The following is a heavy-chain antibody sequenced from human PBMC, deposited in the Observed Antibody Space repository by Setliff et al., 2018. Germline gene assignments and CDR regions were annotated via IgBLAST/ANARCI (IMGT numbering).Heavy chain of an antibody. D-gene: IGHD6-19*01. J-gene: IGHJ6*03. CDR2: IYIGGSA. CDR1: GGSISSYY. Sequence: SETLSLTCTVSGGSISSYYWSWIRQPAGKGLEWIGHIYIGGSANYNPSLKSRVTTSIDTSKNQSSLKLNSETAADMAVYYCAREQWLDPPGYYYMDVWAKGTTVTVSS. V-gene: IGHV4-4*07. CDR3: AREQWLDPPGYYYMDV.